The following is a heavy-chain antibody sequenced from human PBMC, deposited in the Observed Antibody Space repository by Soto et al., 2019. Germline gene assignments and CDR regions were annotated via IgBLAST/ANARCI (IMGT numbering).Heavy chain of an antibody. Sequence: QVQRVQSGAEVKKPGSSVKVSCKASGGTFSSYAISWVRQAPGQGLEWMGGIIPIFGTANYAQKFQGRVTITADESTSTAYMELSSLISEDTAVYYCAREKDNWNPYYYYGMDVWGQGTTVTVSS. CDR1: GGTFSSYA. V-gene: IGHV1-69*12. CDR2: IIPIFGTA. J-gene: IGHJ6*02. CDR3: AREKDNWNPYYYYGMDV. D-gene: IGHD1-20*01.